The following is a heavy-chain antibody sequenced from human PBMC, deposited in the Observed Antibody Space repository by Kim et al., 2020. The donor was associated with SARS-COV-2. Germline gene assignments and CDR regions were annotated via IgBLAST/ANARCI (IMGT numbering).Heavy chain of an antibody. CDR1: GFTFSSYG. D-gene: IGHD6-19*01. J-gene: IGHJ6*02. CDR2: ISYDGSNK. Sequence: GGSLRLSCAASGFTFSSYGMHWVRQAPGKGLEWVAVISYDGSNKYYADSVKGRFTISRDNCKNTLYLQMNSLRAEDTAVYYCAKEEGSGYSSGWTYYYYGMYVWGQEATVTVSS. V-gene: IGHV3-30*18. CDR3: AKEEGSGYSSGWTYYYYGMYV.